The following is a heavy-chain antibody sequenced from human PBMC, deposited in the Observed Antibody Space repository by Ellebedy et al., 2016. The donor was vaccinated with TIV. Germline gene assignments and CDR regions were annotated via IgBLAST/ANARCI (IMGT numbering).Heavy chain of an antibody. CDR2: ITSAGVGT. Sequence: PGGSLRLSCAASGFTLSSYGMNWVRKAPGKGLEWVSGITSAGVGTYNTASVKGRFTISRDNSKNTLFLQMSSLRVEDTAVYYCAKGLTGNRGGWGWYFDLWGRGTLVTVSS. J-gene: IGHJ2*01. D-gene: IGHD1-20*01. CDR1: GFTLSSYG. V-gene: IGHV3-23*01. CDR3: AKGLTGNRGGWGWYFDL.